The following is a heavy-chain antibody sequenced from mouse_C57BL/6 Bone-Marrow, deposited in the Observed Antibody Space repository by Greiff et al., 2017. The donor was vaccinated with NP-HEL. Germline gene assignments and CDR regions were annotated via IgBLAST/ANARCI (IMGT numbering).Heavy chain of an antibody. V-gene: IGHV1-82*01. CDR3: ARAIYYDGSRMVDY. CDR2: IYPGDGDT. D-gene: IGHD1-1*01. CDR1: GYAFSSSW. J-gene: IGHJ4*01. Sequence: VQLQQSGPELVKPGASVKISCKASGYAFSSSWMNWVKQRPGKGLEWIGRIYPGDGDTNYNGKFKGKATLTADKSSSTAYMQLSSLTSEDSAVYFCARAIYYDGSRMVDYWGQGTSVTVSS.